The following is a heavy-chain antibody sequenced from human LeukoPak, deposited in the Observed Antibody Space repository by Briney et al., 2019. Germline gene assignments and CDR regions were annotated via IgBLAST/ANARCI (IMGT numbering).Heavy chain of an antibody. CDR1: GYTFTSYY. V-gene: IGHV1-46*01. CDR3: AREEGETHYYDSSGYYLDY. Sequence: GASVKVSCKASGYTFTSYYMLWVRQAPGQGLEWMGIISPSGGSTSYAQKFQGRVTMTRDTSTSTVYMELSSLRSEDTAVYYCAREEGETHYYDSSGYYLDYWGQGTLVTVSS. D-gene: IGHD3-22*01. CDR2: ISPSGGST. J-gene: IGHJ4*02.